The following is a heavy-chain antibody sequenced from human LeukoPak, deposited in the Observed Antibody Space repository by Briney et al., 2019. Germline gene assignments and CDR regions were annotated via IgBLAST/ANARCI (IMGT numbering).Heavy chain of an antibody. CDR1: GGSISNYY. D-gene: IGHD4-17*01. J-gene: IGHJ4*02. V-gene: IGHV4-59*01. CDR2: IYYSGST. Sequence: SETLSLTCTVSGGSISNYYWSWIRQPPGKGLEWIGYIYYSGSTAYNPSLKSRVTISVDTSKNQFSLKLNSVTAADTAVYYCARAPNYGDPIDYWGQGTMVTVSS. CDR3: ARAPNYGDPIDY.